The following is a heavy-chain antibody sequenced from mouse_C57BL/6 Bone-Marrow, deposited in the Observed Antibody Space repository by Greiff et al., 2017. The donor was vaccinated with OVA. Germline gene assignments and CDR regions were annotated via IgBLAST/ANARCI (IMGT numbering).Heavy chain of an antibody. CDR3: AGGNYGAWFAY. CDR1: GYAFTNYL. Sequence: QVQLQQSGAELVRPGTSVKVSCKASGYAFTNYLIEWVKQRPGQGLEWIGVINPGSGGTNYNEKFKGKATLTADKSSSTAYMQLSSLTSEDSAVYFCAGGNYGAWFAYWGQGTLVTVSA. V-gene: IGHV1-54*01. D-gene: IGHD2-1*01. J-gene: IGHJ3*01. CDR2: INPGSGGT.